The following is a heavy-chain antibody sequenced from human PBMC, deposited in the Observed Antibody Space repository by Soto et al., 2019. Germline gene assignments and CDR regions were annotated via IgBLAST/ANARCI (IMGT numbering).Heavy chain of an antibody. D-gene: IGHD3-22*01. CDR3: GGDSIGYYYPDVFDI. Sequence: EVQLVESGGGLVQPGGSLRLSCAASGFTFSSYSMNWVRQAPGKGLEWVSYISSSSSTIYYADSVKGRFNISKDNAKNSLYLQMTRLRDEDTAVYYCGGDSIGYYYPDVFDIWGQVTMVTVSS. CDR1: GFTFSSYS. V-gene: IGHV3-48*02. J-gene: IGHJ3*02. CDR2: ISSSSSTI.